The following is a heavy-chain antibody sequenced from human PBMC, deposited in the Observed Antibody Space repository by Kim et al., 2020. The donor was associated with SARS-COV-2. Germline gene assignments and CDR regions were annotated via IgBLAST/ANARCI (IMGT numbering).Heavy chain of an antibody. D-gene: IGHD2-15*01. J-gene: IGHJ6*02. CDR2: IKSKTEGGTT. CDR3: TRIGDSGLDV. Sequence: GGSLRLSCAASGLIFNNAWMSWVRQAPGKGLEWVGRIKSKTEGGTTDYAAPVKGRFSISRDDSKNIMYLQMDSLKTEDTAVYYCTRIGDSGLDVWGQGTTVTVSS. V-gene: IGHV3-15*01. CDR1: GLIFNNAW.